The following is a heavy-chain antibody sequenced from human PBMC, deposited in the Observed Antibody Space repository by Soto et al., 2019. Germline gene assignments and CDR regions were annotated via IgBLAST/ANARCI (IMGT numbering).Heavy chain of an antibody. J-gene: IGHJ4*02. CDR2: INHSGST. V-gene: IGHV4-34*01. CDR3: AQIAVAGTGNFDY. CDR1: GGSFSGYY. D-gene: IGHD6-19*01. Sequence: SETLSLTCAVYGGSFSGYYWSCIRQPPGKGLEWIGEINHSGSTNYNPSLKSRVTISVDTSKNQFSLKLSSVTAADTAVYYCAQIAVAGTGNFDYWGQGTLVTVSS.